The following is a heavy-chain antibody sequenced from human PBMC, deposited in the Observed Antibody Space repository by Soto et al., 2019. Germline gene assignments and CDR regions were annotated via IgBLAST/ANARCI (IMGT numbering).Heavy chain of an antibody. CDR1: GFTFSSYG. D-gene: IGHD3-22*01. J-gene: IGHJ6*02. V-gene: IGHV3-30*18. CDR3: AKTENGHYYDSSGYSPYYYYGMDV. CDR2: ISYDGSNK. Sequence: GGSLRLSCAASGFTFSSYGMHWVRQAPGKGLEWVAVISYDGSNKYYADSVKGRFTISRDNSKNTLYLQMNSLRAEDTAVYYCAKTENGHYYDSSGYSPYYYYGMDVWGQGTTVTVSS.